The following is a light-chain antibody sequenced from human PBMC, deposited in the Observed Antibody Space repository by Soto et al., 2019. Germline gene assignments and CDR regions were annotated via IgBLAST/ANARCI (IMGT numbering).Light chain of an antibody. CDR3: QQTFSSPIT. V-gene: IGKV1-39*01. Sequence: DIQMTQSPSSLSASVGDRVTITCRASQSINNYLSWYQQKSGKAPDRLIFGASTLASGVPSRFSGSGSGTNFTLTIRGLQPEDFATYFCQQTFSSPITFGGGTKV. CDR2: GAS. J-gene: IGKJ4*01. CDR1: QSINNY.